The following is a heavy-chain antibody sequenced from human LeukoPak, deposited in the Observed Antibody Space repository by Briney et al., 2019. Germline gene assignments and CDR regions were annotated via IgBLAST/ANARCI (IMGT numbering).Heavy chain of an antibody. CDR2: IIPIFGTA. J-gene: IGHJ4*02. CDR3: AIPYSSSWYGDY. CDR1: GGTFSIYA. D-gene: IGHD6-13*01. V-gene: IGHV1-69*06. Sequence: SVKVSCKASGGTFSIYAISWVRQAPGQGLEWMGGIIPIFGTANYAQKFQGRVTITADKSTSTAYMELSSLRSQDTAVYYCAIPYSSSWYGDYWGQGTLVTVSS.